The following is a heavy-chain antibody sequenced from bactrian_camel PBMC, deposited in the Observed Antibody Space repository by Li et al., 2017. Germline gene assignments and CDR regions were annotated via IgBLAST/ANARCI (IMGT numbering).Heavy chain of an antibody. D-gene: IGHD1*01. V-gene: IGHV3S6*01. J-gene: IGHJ4*01. Sequence: VQLVESGGGLVQPGGSLRLSCAASGFTLASSWMYWVRQAPGKGPEWISSINSDGSVLYYVDSVKGRFTISRDNAKNKLSLLMNSLKPEDSAVYYCVRDLDPALGRAFWGQGTQVTVS. CDR2: INSDGSVL. CDR3: VRDLDPALGRAF. CDR1: GFTLASSW.